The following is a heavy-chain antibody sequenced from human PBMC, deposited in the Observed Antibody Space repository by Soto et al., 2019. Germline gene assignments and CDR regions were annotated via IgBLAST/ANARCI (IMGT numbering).Heavy chain of an antibody. J-gene: IGHJ4*02. Sequence: SETLSLTCSVSGGSITTGGYYWSWIRQLQGKGLEWIGHRYYSESTYYNPSLKSRVSISLDTSKNQFSLKLSFVTAADTAMYYCATSKCSCGSCCSWFAVYWGPGT. CDR3: ATSKCSCGSCCSWFAVY. CDR2: RYYSEST. V-gene: IGHV4-31*02. D-gene: IGHD2-15*01. CDR1: GGSITTGGYY.